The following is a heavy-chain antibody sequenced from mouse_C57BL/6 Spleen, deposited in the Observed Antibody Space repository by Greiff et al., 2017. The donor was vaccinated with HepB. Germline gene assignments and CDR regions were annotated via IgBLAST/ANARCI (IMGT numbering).Heavy chain of an antibody. CDR3: ARTYDYDGYFDV. V-gene: IGHV1-9*01. CDR2: ILPGSGST. CDR1: GYTFTGYW. D-gene: IGHD2-4*01. J-gene: IGHJ1*03. Sequence: VQLQHSGAELMKPGASVKLSCKATGYTFTGYWIEWVKQRPGHGLEWIGEILPGSGSTNYHEKFKGKATFTADTSSNTAYMQLSSLTTEDSAIYYCARTYDYDGYFDVWGTGTTVTVSS.